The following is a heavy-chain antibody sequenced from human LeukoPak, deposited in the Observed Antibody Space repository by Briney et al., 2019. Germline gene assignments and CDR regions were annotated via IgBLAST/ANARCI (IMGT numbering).Heavy chain of an antibody. CDR2: IYYSGST. CDR3: ARGIWFGELLPFDY. V-gene: IGHV4-59*01. Sequence: SETLSLTCTVSGGSISSYYWSWIRQPPGKGLEWIGYIYYSGSTNYNPSLKSRVTISVDTSKNQFSLKLSSVTAADTAVYYCARGIWFGELLPFDYWGQGTLVTVSS. J-gene: IGHJ4*02. D-gene: IGHD3-10*01. CDR1: GGSISSYY.